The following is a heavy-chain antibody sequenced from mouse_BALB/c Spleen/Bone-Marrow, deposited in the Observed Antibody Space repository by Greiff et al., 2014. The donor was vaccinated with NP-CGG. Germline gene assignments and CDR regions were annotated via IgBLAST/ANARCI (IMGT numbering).Heavy chain of an antibody. Sequence: QVQLKESGPGLVGPPQSLSITCTVSGVSLTSYGVHWVRQPPGKGLEWLGVIWAGGSTNYNLALMSRLSISKDNSKSQVFLKMNSLQTDDTAMYYCARDWLRRAMDYWGQGTSVTVSS. V-gene: IGHV2-9*02. CDR1: GVSLTSYG. J-gene: IGHJ4*01. D-gene: IGHD2-2*01. CDR2: IWAGGST. CDR3: ARDWLRRAMDY.